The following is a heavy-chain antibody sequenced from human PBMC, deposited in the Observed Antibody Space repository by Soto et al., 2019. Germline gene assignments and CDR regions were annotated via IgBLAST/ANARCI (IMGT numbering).Heavy chain of an antibody. CDR2: MSGDGRT. CDR1: GFTFSDSV. Sequence: PWWSLRLSCLGSGFTFSDSVMAWVRQAPGKGLEWLSVMSGDGRTRYALSVTGRFTISRDNSKNTLYLQMRSLRAEDAAAYYCVKWHTSNFDSLPFTGFDFWGQGTQVTVSS. CDR3: VKWHTSNFDSLPFTGFDF. V-gene: IGHV3-23*01. D-gene: IGHD3-22*01. J-gene: IGHJ4*02.